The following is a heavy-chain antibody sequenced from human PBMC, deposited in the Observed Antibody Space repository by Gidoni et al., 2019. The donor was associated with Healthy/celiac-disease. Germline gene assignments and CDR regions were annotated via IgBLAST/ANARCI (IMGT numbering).Heavy chain of an antibody. CDR3: ARGFDYGDYGSLFFDI. CDR2: IYYSGST. J-gene: IGHJ3*02. D-gene: IGHD4-17*01. V-gene: IGHV4-39*07. Sequence: QPQLQESGPGLVKPSETLSLTCTVSGGSISSSSHYWGWIRPPPGKGLEWIGSIYYSGSTYYNPSLKSRVNISVDTSKNQFSLKLSSVTAADTAVYYCARGFDYGDYGSLFFDIWGQGTMVTVSS. CDR1: GGSISSSSHY.